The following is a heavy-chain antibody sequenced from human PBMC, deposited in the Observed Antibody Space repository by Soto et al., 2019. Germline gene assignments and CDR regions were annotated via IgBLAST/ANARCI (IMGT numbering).Heavy chain of an antibody. CDR2: ISYDGSNK. D-gene: IGHD4-17*01. CDR1: GFTFSSYA. CDR3: ASGVGVYGGLDRDHRNY. V-gene: IGHV3-30-3*01. Sequence: QVQLVESGGGVVQPGRSLRLSCAASGFTFSSYAMHWVRQAPGKGLEWVGVISYDGSNKYYAYSVKGRLTIARDNSKNPLYLQMNSLRAEDTAVYYCASGVGVYGGLDRDHRNYWGQGTLVTVSS. J-gene: IGHJ4*02.